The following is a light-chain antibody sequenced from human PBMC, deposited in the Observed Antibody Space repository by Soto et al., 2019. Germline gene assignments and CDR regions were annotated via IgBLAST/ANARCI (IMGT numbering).Light chain of an antibody. V-gene: IGKV3-15*01. CDR2: GAS. J-gene: IGKJ1*01. CDR3: QQYNNWPPWT. CDR1: QSVSSN. Sequence: EIVMTQSPATLSVSAGERATLSCRASQSVSSNLAWYQQKPGQAPRLLIHGASTRATGIPARFSGSGSGTEFTLTISSLQSEDFAVYYCQQYNNWPPWTFGQRTKVEIK.